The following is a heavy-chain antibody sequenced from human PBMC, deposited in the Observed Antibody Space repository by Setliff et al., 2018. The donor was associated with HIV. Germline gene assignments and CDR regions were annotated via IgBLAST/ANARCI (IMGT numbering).Heavy chain of an antibody. CDR2: IKQDGSEK. CDR1: GFTFDDYA. J-gene: IGHJ3*02. CDR3: TTLVGANPWHDAFDI. V-gene: IGHV3-7*03. Sequence: GGSLRLSCAASGFTFDDYAMHWVRQAPGKGPEWVANIKQDGSEKYYVDSVKGRFTISRDNAKNSLYLQMNSLKTEDTAVYYCTTLVGANPWHDAFDIWGHGTMVTVSS. D-gene: IGHD1-26*01.